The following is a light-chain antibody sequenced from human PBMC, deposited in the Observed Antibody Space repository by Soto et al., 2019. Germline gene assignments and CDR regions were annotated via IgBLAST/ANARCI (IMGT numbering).Light chain of an antibody. Sequence: QSALTQPASVSGSPGQSITISCTGTSSDVGSYNLVSWYQQHPGKAPKLMLFEGSKRPSGVSNRFSGSKSGNTASLTISGLQSEDEADYYCCSYAGSNTLLFGGGTKLTVL. CDR2: EGS. V-gene: IGLV2-23*01. CDR1: SSDVGSYNL. CDR3: CSYAGSNTLL. J-gene: IGLJ2*01.